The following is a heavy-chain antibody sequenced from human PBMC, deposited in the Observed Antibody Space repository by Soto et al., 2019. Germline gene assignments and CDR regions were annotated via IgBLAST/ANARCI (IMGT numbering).Heavy chain of an antibody. D-gene: IGHD3-10*01. J-gene: IGHJ4*02. Sequence: GGSLRLSCAASGFTFSSYAMSWVRQAPGKGLEWVSAISGSGGSTYYADSVKGRFTISRDNSKNTLYLQMNSLSAEDTAVYYCAKCVEHLFGIYWGQGTLVTVSS. CDR1: GFTFSSYA. CDR3: AKCVEHLFGIY. V-gene: IGHV3-23*01. CDR2: ISGSGGST.